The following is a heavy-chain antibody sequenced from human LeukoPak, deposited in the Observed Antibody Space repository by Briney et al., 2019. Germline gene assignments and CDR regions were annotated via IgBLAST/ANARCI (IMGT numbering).Heavy chain of an antibody. CDR3: AKHYMGPYDNRGLDY. J-gene: IGHJ4*02. CDR2: IYYSGST. CDR1: GGSVSSSSYH. Sequence: SETLSLTCAVSGGSVSSSSYHWGWIRQPPGKGLEYIGNIYYSGSTYYNPSLKSRVTISVDLSKNQFSLKLSSVTAADTATYYCAKHYMGPYDNRGLDYWGQGSLVTVSS. D-gene: IGHD3-10*01. V-gene: IGHV4-39*01.